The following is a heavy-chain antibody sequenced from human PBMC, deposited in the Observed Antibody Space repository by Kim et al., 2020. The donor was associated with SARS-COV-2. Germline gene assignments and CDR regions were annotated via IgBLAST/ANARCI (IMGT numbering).Heavy chain of an antibody. J-gene: IGHJ4*02. CDR1: GYTFTSYG. CDR2: ISAYNGNT. V-gene: IGHV1-18*04. CDR3: ARAIPPRYYDSSGYYGGTDY. D-gene: IGHD3-22*01. Sequence: ASVKVSCKASGYTFTSYGISWVRQAPGQGLEWMGWISAYNGNTNYAQKLQGRVTMTTDTSTSTAYMELRSLRSDDTAVYYCARAIPPRYYDSSGYYGGTDYWGQGTLVTVSS.